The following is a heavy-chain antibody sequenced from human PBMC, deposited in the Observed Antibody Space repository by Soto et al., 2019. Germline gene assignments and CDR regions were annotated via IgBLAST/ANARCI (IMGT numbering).Heavy chain of an antibody. CDR1: GGSISSYY. CDR3: ARARSLYGSGSYYNHYYFAY. CDR2: IYYSGST. V-gene: IGHV4-59*01. Sequence: SETLSLTCTVSGGSISSYYWSWIRQPPGKGLEWIGYIYYSGSTNYNPSLKSRVTISVDTSKNQFSLKLSSVTAADTAVYYCARARSLYGSGSYYNHYYFAYSGQGTLVTVSS. J-gene: IGHJ4*02. D-gene: IGHD3-10*01.